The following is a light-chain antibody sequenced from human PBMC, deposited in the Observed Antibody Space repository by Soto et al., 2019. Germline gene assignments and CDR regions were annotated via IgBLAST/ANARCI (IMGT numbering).Light chain of an antibody. J-gene: IGLJ3*02. V-gene: IGLV4-69*01. CDR3: QTWGTGIQV. Sequence: QSVLTQSPSASASLGASVKLTCTLSSGHSSYAIAWHQQQPEKGPRYLMKVNSDGSHSKGHGIPDRFSGSSSGAERYLTISSLQSEDEADYYCQTWGTGIQVFGGGTKLTVL. CDR1: SGHSSYA. CDR2: VNSDGSH.